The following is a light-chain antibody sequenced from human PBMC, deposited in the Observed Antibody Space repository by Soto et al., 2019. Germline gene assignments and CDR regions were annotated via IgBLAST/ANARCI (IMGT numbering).Light chain of an antibody. V-gene: IGKV3-20*01. J-gene: IGKJ3*01. CDR1: QSVSTNY. CDR3: QQYGSSPLFS. CDR2: GTS. Sequence: EIVLMQSPGTLSLSPGERATLSCRASQSVSTNYLAWYQQKPGQAPRLLIYGTSSRATGVPDRFSGSGSVTDFTLTISRLEPEDFAVYYCQQYGSSPLFSFGPGTKLDFK.